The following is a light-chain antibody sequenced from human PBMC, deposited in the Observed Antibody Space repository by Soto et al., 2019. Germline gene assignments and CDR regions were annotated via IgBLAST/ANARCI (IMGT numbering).Light chain of an antibody. V-gene: IGKV3-20*01. CDR3: QQYDSTPPWT. Sequence: VLTQSPGILYLSPGERATLSCRASQPVGRSYLAWYQQKPGQPPRLLIFGTSTRATGIPDRFSGGGSGTEFTLPISSLDPDDFAVYDCQQYDSTPPWTFGQGTRVEVK. CDR1: QPVGRSY. CDR2: GTS. J-gene: IGKJ1*01.